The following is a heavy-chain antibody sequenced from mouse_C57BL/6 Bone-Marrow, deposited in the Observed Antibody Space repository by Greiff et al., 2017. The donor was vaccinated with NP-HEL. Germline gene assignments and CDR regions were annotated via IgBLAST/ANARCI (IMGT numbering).Heavy chain of an antibody. CDR2: INPGSGGT. D-gene: IGHD1-1*01. CDR1: GYAFTNYL. J-gene: IGHJ4*01. V-gene: IGHV1-54*01. CDR3: ARRGYYGSSSYAMDY. Sequence: VQLQQSGAELVRPGTSVKVSCKASGYAFTNYLIEWVKQRPGQGLEWIGVINPGSGGTNYNEKFKGKATLTADKSSSTAYMQLSSLTSEDSAVYFCARRGYYGSSSYAMDYWGQGTSVTVSS.